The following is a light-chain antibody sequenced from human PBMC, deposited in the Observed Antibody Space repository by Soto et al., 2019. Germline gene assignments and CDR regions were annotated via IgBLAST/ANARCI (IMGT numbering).Light chain of an antibody. CDR1: QSLLHSNGFNY. Sequence: DIVLTQSPLSLPVTPGEPASISCRSSQSLLHSNGFNYLDWYLQKPGQSPQLLIYLGSYRASGVPDRFSGSGSGTDFTLKISRVEAEDVGVYYCMQGLQTPSTFGPGTKVDIK. V-gene: IGKV2-28*01. J-gene: IGKJ3*01. CDR3: MQGLQTPST. CDR2: LGS.